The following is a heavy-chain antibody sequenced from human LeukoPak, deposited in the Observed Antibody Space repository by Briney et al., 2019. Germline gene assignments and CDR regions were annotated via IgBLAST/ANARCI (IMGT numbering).Heavy chain of an antibody. CDR1: GFTFSTLT. V-gene: IGHV3-64D*09. J-gene: IGHJ4*02. CDR3: VKGSGSSASCHFDY. CDR2: ISSNGNST. Sequence: PGGSQSTSCSASGFTFSTLTMHGVRQAPGKGLEYVSAISSNGNSTYYADSVKGRFTISRDNSKNTLYLQMSSLRAEDTAVYYCVKGSGSSASCHFDYWGMGTRVNVSS. D-gene: IGHD2-2*01.